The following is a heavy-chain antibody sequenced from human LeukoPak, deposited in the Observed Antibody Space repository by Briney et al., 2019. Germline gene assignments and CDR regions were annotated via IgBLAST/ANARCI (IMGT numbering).Heavy chain of an antibody. Sequence: PGGSLRLSCSASGFTFSRYAMHWVRQAPGKGLEYVSAISSNGGSTYYADSVKGRFTISRDNSKNTLYLQMSSLRDEDTAVYYCASLYSDYGAYWGQGTLVTVSS. D-gene: IGHD4-11*01. CDR2: ISSNGGST. V-gene: IGHV3-64D*06. J-gene: IGHJ4*02. CDR3: ASLYSDYGAY. CDR1: GFTFSRYA.